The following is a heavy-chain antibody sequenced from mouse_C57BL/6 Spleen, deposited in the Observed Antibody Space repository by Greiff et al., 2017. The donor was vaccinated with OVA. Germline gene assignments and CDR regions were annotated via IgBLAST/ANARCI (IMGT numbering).Heavy chain of an antibody. CDR3: ARHEDRGYYRRGYAMDY. J-gene: IGHJ4*01. CDR1: GYTFTEYT. V-gene: IGHV1-62-2*01. D-gene: IGHD2-3*01. Sequence: VHLVESGAELVKPGASVKLSCKASGYTFTEYTIHWVKQRSGQGLEWIGWFYPGSGSIKYNEKFKDKATLTADKSSSTVYMELSRLTSEDSAVYFCARHEDRGYYRRGYAMDYWGQGTSVTVSS. CDR2: FYPGSGSI.